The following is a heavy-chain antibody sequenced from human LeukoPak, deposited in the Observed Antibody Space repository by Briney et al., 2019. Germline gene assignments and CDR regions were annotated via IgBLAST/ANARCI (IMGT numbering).Heavy chain of an antibody. CDR2: ISSGGSST. CDR1: RFTFSNYA. J-gene: IGHJ4*02. D-gene: IGHD1-26*01. V-gene: IGHV3-23*01. CDR3: AKGELHFNTCSFDY. Sequence: GGSLRLSCAASRFTFSNYAMNWVRQAPGKGLEWVSGISSGGSSTYYADSVKGRFTNSRDNSKNTLYLQMNSLRAEDTAVYYCAKGELHFNTCSFDYWGQGTLVTVSS.